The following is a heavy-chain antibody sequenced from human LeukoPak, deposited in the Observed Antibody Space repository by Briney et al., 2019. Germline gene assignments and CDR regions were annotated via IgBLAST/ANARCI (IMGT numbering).Heavy chain of an antibody. CDR2: IYTSGST. J-gene: IGHJ6*03. CDR3: ARHIPAAAGLYYYYYMDV. D-gene: IGHD6-13*01. Sequence: SETLSLTCTVSGGSISSYYWSWIRQPPGKGLEWIGYIYTSGSTNYKPSLTSRGTISVDTSKNQFSLKLSSVTAADTAVYYCARHIPAAAGLYYYYYMDVWGKGTTVTVSS. CDR1: GGSISSYY. V-gene: IGHV4-4*09.